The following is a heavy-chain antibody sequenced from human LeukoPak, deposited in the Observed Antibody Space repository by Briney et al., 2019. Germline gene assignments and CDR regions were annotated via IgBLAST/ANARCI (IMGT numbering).Heavy chain of an antibody. V-gene: IGHV3-7*05. CDR2: IKLDGSDK. CDR1: GFTFSNYG. J-gene: IGHJ4*02. D-gene: IGHD3-10*01. CDR3: TRGGSRYGDF. Sequence: GGSLRLSCAASGFTFSNYGMSWVRQAPGKGLQWVANIKLDGSDKYYVDSVKGRFTISRDNAKNSLSLQMNSLRTEDTAIYYCTRGGSRYGDFWGQGTLVTVSS.